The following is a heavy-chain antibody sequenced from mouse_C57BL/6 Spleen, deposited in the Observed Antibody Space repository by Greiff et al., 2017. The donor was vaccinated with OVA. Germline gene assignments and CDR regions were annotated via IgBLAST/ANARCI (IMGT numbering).Heavy chain of an antibody. Sequence: EVKLQQSGPELVKPGASVKMSCKASGYTFTDYNMHWVKQSHGKSLEWIGYINPNNGGTSYNQKFKGKATLTVNKSSSTAYMELRSLTSEDSAVYYCAREEGYGYDEEASAYWGQGTTLTVSS. D-gene: IGHD2-2*01. CDR2: INPNNGGT. CDR3: AREEGYGYDEEASAY. CDR1: GYTFTDYN. V-gene: IGHV1-22*01. J-gene: IGHJ2*01.